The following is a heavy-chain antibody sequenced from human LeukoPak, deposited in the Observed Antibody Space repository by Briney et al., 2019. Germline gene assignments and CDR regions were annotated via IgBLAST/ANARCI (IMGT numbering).Heavy chain of an antibody. Sequence: GGSLRLSCAASGFTFSSYAMSWVRQAPGKGLEWVSAISGSGGSTYYADSVKGRFTISRDNSKNTLYLQMNSLRAEDTAVYYCAKDFGGPITMVRGVIIWAFDYWGQGTLVTVSS. D-gene: IGHD3-10*01. CDR1: GFTFSSYA. CDR2: ISGSGGST. J-gene: IGHJ4*02. CDR3: AKDFGGPITMVRGVIIWAFDY. V-gene: IGHV3-23*01.